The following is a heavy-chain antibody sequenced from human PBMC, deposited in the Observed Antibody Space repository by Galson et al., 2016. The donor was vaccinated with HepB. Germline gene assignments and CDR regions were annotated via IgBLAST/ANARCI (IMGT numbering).Heavy chain of an antibody. CDR2: IYHSGST. Sequence: ETLSLTCTVSGGPISSSSSYWAWIRQPPGKGLEWIGEIYHSGSTNYNPSLKSRVTISVDKSKNQLSLKLSSVTAADTAVYYCARAVVVVVAATHSYYYCGMDVWGQGTTVTVSS. D-gene: IGHD2-15*01. V-gene: IGHV4-39*07. CDR3: ARAVVVVVAATHSYYYCGMDV. J-gene: IGHJ6*02. CDR1: GGPISSSSSY.